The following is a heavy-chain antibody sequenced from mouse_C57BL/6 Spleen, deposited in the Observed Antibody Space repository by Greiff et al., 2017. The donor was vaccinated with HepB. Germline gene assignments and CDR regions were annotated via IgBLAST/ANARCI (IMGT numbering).Heavy chain of an antibody. D-gene: IGHD1-1*01. CDR2: IYPGSGST. CDR1: GYTFTSYW. CDR3: ARDHYGSSGFAY. J-gene: IGHJ3*01. V-gene: IGHV1-55*01. Sequence: QVQLQQPGAELVKPGASVKMSCKASGYTFTSYWITWVKQRPGQGLEWIGDIYPGSGSTNYNEKFKSKATMTVDTSSSTAYMQLRILTSEDSAVYYCARDHYGSSGFAYWGQGTLVTVSA.